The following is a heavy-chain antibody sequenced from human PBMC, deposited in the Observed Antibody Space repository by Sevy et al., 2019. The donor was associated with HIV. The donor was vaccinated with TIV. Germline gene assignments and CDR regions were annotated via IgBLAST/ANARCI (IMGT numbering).Heavy chain of an antibody. CDR3: AKDLAGPGRRYFDY. D-gene: IGHD6-13*01. CDR2: IRYDGSDK. Sequence: GCSLRLSCAASGFTFSNYGMHWVRQVPGKGLEWVTFIRYDGSDKYYAASVKGRFTISRDDSKNTLYLQMDSLRAEDTAIYYCAKDLAGPGRRYFDYWGQGTLVTVSS. V-gene: IGHV3-30*02. J-gene: IGHJ4*02. CDR1: GFTFSNYG.